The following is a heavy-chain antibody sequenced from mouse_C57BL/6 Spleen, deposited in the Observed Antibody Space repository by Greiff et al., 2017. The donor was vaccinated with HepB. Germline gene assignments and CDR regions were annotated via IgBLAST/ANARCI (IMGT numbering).Heavy chain of an antibody. CDR3: GRGLRGSSGPLDAMDY. D-gene: IGHD3-2*02. Sequence: VQLQQSGAELASPGASVTLSCKASGYTFTDHIMNWVKKRPGQGLEWIGRIYPVSGETNYNQKFMGKATFSVDGSSSTVYMVLNSLTSEDPAVYYCGRGLRGSSGPLDAMDYWGQGTSVTVSS. CDR1: GYTFTDHI. V-gene: IGHV1-11*01. CDR2: IYPVSGET. J-gene: IGHJ4*01.